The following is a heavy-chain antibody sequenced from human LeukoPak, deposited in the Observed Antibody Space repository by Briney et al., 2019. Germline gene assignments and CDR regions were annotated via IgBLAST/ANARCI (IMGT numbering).Heavy chain of an antibody. CDR2: INPNSGGT. CDR1: GYTFTGNY. V-gene: IGHV1-2*02. J-gene: IGHJ4*02. Sequence: ASVKVSCTATGYTFTGNYMHWVRQAPGQGPEWKGWINPNSGGTNYAQKFQGRVTITRDASISTAYMELSRLRSDDTAVYYCARGPGKHCGGDCSGDYWGQGTLVRVSS. CDR3: ARGPGKHCGGDCSGDY. D-gene: IGHD2-21*02.